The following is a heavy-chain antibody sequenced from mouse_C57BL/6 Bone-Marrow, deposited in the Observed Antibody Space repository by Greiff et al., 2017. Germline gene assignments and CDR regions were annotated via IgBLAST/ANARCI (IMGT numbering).Heavy chain of an antibody. CDR1: GFTFSDYG. D-gene: IGHD1-1*01. Sequence: EVKLVESGGGLVKPGGSLELSCAASGFTFSDYGMHWVRQAPEKGLEWVAYISSGSSTIYYADTVKGRFTISRDNAKNTLFLQMTSLRSEDTAMYYCARLHYYGSSYGAMDYWGQGTSVTVSS. CDR3: ARLHYYGSSYGAMDY. V-gene: IGHV5-17*01. J-gene: IGHJ4*01. CDR2: ISSGSSTI.